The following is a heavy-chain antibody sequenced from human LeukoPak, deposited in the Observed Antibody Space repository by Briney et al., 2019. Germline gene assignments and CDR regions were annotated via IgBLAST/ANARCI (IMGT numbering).Heavy chain of an antibody. CDR3: AKDSAYCGGDCSYYFDY. D-gene: IGHD2-21*02. J-gene: IGHJ4*02. CDR1: GFTFSGYG. V-gene: IGHV3-23*01. Sequence: GGSLRLTCAASGFTFSGYGMSWVGQAPGKGLEWVSAISGSGGSTYYADSVKGRFTISRDNSKNTLYLQMNSLRAEDTAVYYCAKDSAYCGGDCSYYFDYWGQGTLVTVSS. CDR2: ISGSGGST.